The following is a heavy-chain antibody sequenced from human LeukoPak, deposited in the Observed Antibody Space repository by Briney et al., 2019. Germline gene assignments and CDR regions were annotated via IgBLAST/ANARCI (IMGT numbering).Heavy chain of an antibody. Sequence: SETLSLTCTVSGGSISSYYWSWIRQPPGKGLEWIGYIYYSGSTNYNPSLKSRDTISVDTSKNQFSLKLSSVTAADTAVYYCARQGSGRKGDYWGQGTLVTVSS. V-gene: IGHV4-59*08. D-gene: IGHD6-19*01. CDR2: IYYSGST. J-gene: IGHJ4*02. CDR1: GGSISSYY. CDR3: ARQGSGRKGDY.